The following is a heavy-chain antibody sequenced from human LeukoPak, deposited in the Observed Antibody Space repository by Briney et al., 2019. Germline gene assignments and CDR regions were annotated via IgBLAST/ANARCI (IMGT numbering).Heavy chain of an antibody. D-gene: IGHD2-2*01. Sequence: SETLSLXCAVYGESFSGYYWNWIRPPPGKGLEWIGEINHSGTINYNPSLKSRVTISVDISKNQFSLKLTSMTAADTAVYYCARNREPSATIDYWSQGTLVTVSS. CDR1: GESFSGYY. J-gene: IGHJ4*02. CDR2: INHSGTI. CDR3: ARNREPSATIDY. V-gene: IGHV4-34*01.